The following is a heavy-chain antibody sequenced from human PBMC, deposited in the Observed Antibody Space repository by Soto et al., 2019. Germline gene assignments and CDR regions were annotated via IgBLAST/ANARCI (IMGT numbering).Heavy chain of an antibody. CDR3: ARGHCSSTSCYGLDYYGMDV. CDR2: IWYDGSNK. CDR1: GFTFSSYG. J-gene: IGHJ6*02. Sequence: QVQLVESGGGVVQPGRSLRLSCAASGFTFSSYGMHWVRQAPGKGLEWVAVIWYDGSNKYYAASVKGRFTISRDNSKNSLFLQMNSLRAEDTAVYYCARGHCSSTSCYGLDYYGMDVWGQGTTVTVSS. D-gene: IGHD2-2*01. V-gene: IGHV3-33*01.